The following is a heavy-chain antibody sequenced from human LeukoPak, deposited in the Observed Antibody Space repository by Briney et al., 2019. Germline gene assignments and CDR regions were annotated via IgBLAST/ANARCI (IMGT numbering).Heavy chain of an antibody. CDR2: ISDSGGYT. D-gene: IGHD3-10*01. CDR3: AKSSGSYPYYFDY. J-gene: IGHJ4*02. CDR1: GFTFSSYA. Sequence: SGGSLRLSCAASGFTFSSYAMNWVRQAPGKGLEWVSAISDSGGYTYYADSVKGRFTISRDNAKNTVYLQMNSLRAEDTAVYYCAKSSGSYPYYFDYWGQGTLVTVSS. V-gene: IGHV3-23*01.